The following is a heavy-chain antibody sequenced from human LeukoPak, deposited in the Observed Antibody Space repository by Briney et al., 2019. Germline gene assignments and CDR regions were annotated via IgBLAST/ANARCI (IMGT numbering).Heavy chain of an antibody. J-gene: IGHJ4*02. CDR1: VYTFTSYD. Sequence: ASVTVSFKASVYTFTSYDINWVRQATGQGLEWMGWMNPNSGNTGYAQKFQGRVTMTRNTSINTAYMELSSLRSEDTAVYYCARGRRGSSGWYGFYFDYWGQGTLVTVSS. D-gene: IGHD6-19*01. CDR3: ARGRRGSSGWYGFYFDY. V-gene: IGHV1-8*01. CDR2: MNPNSGNT.